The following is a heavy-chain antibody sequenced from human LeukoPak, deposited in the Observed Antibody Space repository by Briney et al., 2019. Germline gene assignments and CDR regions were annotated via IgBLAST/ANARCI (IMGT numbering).Heavy chain of an antibody. CDR3: ARGPWELKAFDI. D-gene: IGHD1-26*01. CDR2: MNPNSGNT. V-gene: IGHV1-8*03. CDR1: GYTFTSYD. Sequence: ASVKVSCKASGYTFTSYDINWVRQATGQGLEWMGWMNPNSGNTGYAQKFQGRVTITRNTSISTAYMELSSLRSEDTAVYYCARGPWELKAFDIWGQGTMVTVSS. J-gene: IGHJ3*02.